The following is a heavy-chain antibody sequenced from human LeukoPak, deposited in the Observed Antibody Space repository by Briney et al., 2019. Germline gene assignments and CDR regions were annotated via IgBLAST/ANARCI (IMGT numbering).Heavy chain of an antibody. CDR1: GGSFSGYY. CDR2: INHSGST. Sequence: SETLSLTCAVYGGSFSGYYWSWIRQPPGKGLEWIGEINHSGSTNYNPSLKSRVTISVDTSKNQFSLKLSSVTAADTAVYYCADWRVTIFGVARTHAFDIWGQGTMVTVSS. CDR3: ADWRVTIFGVARTHAFDI. J-gene: IGHJ3*02. V-gene: IGHV4-34*01. D-gene: IGHD3-3*01.